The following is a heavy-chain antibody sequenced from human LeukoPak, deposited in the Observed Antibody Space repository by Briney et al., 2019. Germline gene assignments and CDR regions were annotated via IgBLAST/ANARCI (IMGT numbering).Heavy chain of an antibody. CDR2: INHSGST. J-gene: IGHJ4*02. CDR3: ARHSSSGYYSLHFDY. D-gene: IGHD3-22*01. Sequence: PSETLSLTCAVYGGSFSGYYWSWIRQPPGKGLEWIGEINHSGSTNYNPSLKSRVTISVDTSKNQFSLKLSSVTAADTAVYYCARHSSSGYYSLHFDYWGQGTLVTVSS. V-gene: IGHV4-34*01. CDR1: GGSFSGYY.